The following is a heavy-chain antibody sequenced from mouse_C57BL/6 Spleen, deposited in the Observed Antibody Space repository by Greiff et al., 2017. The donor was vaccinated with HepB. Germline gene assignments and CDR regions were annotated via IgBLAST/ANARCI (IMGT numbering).Heavy chain of an antibody. CDR2: IYPGSGST. V-gene: IGHV1-55*01. Sequence: QVQLQQPGAELVKPGASVKMSCKASGYTFTSYWITWVKQRPGQGLEWIGDIYPGSGSTNYNEKFKSKATLTVDISSSTAYMQLSSLTSEDSAVYYCARQDPKAMDYWGQGTSVTVSS. CDR1: GYTFTSYW. J-gene: IGHJ4*01. CDR3: ARQDPKAMDY.